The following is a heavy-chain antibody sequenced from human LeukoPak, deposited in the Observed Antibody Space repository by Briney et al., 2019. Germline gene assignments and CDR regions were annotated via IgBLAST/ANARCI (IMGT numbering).Heavy chain of an antibody. D-gene: IGHD3-10*01. CDR1: GGSISSSSYY. CDR3: AREGDVLLWFGEPLNWFDP. V-gene: IGHV4-61*02. J-gene: IGHJ5*02. CDR2: IYTNGTT. Sequence: SETLSLTCTVSGGSISSSSYYWSWIRQPAGKGLEWIGRIYTNGTTNYNPSLKSRVTISVDTSKNQFSLKLTSVTAADTAVYYCAREGDVLLWFGEPLNWFDPWGQGTLVTVSS.